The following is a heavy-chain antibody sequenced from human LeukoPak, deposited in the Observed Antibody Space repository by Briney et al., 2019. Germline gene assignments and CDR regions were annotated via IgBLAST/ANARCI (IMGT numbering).Heavy chain of an antibody. V-gene: IGHV1-69*11. J-gene: IGHJ4*02. CDR2: IIPILGTA. CDR3: ASQMGRQDFDY. Sequence: ASVKVSCKASGGTFSSYAISWVRQAPGQGLEWMGRIIPILGTANYAQKFQGRVTITTDESTSTAYMELSSLRSEDTAVYYCASQMGRQDFDYWGQGTLVTVSS. D-gene: IGHD3-10*01. CDR1: GGTFSSYA.